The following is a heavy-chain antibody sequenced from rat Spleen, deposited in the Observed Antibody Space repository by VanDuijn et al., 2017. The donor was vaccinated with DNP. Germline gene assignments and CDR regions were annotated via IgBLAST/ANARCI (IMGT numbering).Heavy chain of an antibody. V-gene: IGHV5S23*01. D-gene: IGHD1-4*01. J-gene: IGHJ2*01. Sequence: EVQLVESGGGLVQPGRSLKLSCAASGFTFSDYAMAWVRQAPTKGLEWVACMSPTTRSSYYRDSVRGRFTVSRDDATSTLYLQMDSLRSEDTATYYCARGNYPGINTFDYWGQGVMVTVSS. CDR1: GFTFSDYA. CDR2: MSPTTRSS. CDR3: ARGNYPGINTFDY.